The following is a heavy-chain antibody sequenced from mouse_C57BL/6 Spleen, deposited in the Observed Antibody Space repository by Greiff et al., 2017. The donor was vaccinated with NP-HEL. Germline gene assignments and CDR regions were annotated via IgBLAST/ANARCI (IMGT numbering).Heavy chain of an antibody. D-gene: IGHD1-1*01. Sequence: VQLQQSGAELVKPGASVKLSCKASGYTFTEYTIHWVKQRSGQGLEWIGWFYPGSGSIKYNEKFKDKATLTADKSSSTVYMELSSLTAEDSAVYFCARHEENYGRSYGYLDVWGTGTTVTVSS. CDR1: GYTFTEYT. V-gene: IGHV1-62-2*01. CDR2: FYPGSGSI. J-gene: IGHJ1*03. CDR3: ARHEENYGRSYGYLDV.